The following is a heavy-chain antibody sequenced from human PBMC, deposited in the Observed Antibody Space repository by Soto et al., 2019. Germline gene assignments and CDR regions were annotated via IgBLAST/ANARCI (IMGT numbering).Heavy chain of an antibody. Sequence: PSETLSLTCTVSGGSISSGDYYWSWIRQPPGKGLEWIGYIYYSGSTYYNPSLKSRVTISVDTSKNQFSLKLSSVTAADTAVYYCARDALYCSGGSCYSNYFDYWGQGTLVTV. CDR2: IYYSGST. CDR3: ARDALYCSGGSCYSNYFDY. J-gene: IGHJ4*02. CDR1: GGSISSGDYY. D-gene: IGHD2-15*01. V-gene: IGHV4-30-4*01.